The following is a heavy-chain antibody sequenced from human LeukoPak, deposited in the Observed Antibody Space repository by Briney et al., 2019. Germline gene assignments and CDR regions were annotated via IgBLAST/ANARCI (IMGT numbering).Heavy chain of an antibody. Sequence: ASVKVSCKASGYTFTSYGISWVRQAPGQGLEWMGWISAYNGNTNYAQKLQGRVTMTRNTSISTAYMELSSLRSEDTAVYYCARGLYSSSWSNYYYYYMDVWGKGTTVTISS. CDR1: GYTFTSYG. D-gene: IGHD6-13*01. J-gene: IGHJ6*03. V-gene: IGHV1-18*01. CDR2: ISAYNGNT. CDR3: ARGLYSSSWSNYYYYYMDV.